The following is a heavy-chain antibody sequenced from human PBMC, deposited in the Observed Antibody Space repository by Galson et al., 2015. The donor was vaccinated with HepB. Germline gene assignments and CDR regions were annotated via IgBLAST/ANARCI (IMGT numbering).Heavy chain of an antibody. CDR1: GFTFSTYW. CDR3: AREADFWSGFYPDAFDI. J-gene: IGHJ3*02. Sequence: SLRLSCAASGFTFSTYWMAWVRQTPGKGLEWVANIKEDGSETKYVDSVKGRFTISRDNAKTSMYLQMNTLRVEDTAVYYCAREADFWSGFYPDAFDIWGQGTTVIVSS. CDR2: IKEDGSET. D-gene: IGHD3-3*01. V-gene: IGHV3-7*03.